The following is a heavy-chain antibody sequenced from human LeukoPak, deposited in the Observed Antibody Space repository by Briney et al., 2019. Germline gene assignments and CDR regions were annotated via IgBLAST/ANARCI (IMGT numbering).Heavy chain of an antibody. CDR1: GGSISSGGYY. J-gene: IGHJ5*02. CDR2: ISYSGST. D-gene: IGHD1-7*01. V-gene: IGHV4-31*03. CDR3: ARGNWNYGNWFDP. Sequence: KPSQTLSLTCTVSGGSISSGGYYWSWIRQHPGKGLEWIGYISYSGSTYYNPSLKSRVTISVDTSKNQFSLKLSSVTAADTAVYYCARGNWNYGNWFDPWGQGTLVTVCS.